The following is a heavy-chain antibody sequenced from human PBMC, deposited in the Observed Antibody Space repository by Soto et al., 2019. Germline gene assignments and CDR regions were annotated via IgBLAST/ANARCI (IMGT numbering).Heavy chain of an antibody. CDR3: ARKGDYEGSWFDP. V-gene: IGHV1-69*06. D-gene: IGHD4-17*01. Sequence: ASVKVSCKASGGTFSSYAISWVRQAPGQGLEWMGGIIPIFGTANYAQKFQGRVTITADKSTSTAYMELSSLRSEDTAVYYCARKGDYEGSWFDPWGQGTLVTVSS. CDR2: IIPIFGTA. J-gene: IGHJ5*02. CDR1: GGTFSSYA.